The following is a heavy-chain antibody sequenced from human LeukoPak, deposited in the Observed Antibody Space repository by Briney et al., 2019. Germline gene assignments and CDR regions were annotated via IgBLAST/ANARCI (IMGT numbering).Heavy chain of an antibody. D-gene: IGHD1-20*01. CDR2: INPSGGST. CDR3: ARTSGITGCFDY. Sequence: ASVKVSYKASGYTFTSYYMHWVRQAPGQGLEWMGIINPSGGSTSYAQKFQGRVTMTRDTSTSTVYMELSSLRSEDTAVYYCARTSGITGCFDYWGQGTLVTVSS. CDR1: GYTFTSYY. V-gene: IGHV1-46*01. J-gene: IGHJ4*02.